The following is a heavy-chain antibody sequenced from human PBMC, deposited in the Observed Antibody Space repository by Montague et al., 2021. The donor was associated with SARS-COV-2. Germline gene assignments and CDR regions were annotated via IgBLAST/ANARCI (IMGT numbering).Heavy chain of an antibody. CDR3: ASDDFRWDLDS. J-gene: IGHJ4*02. CDR2: IYTTGST. Sequence: TLSLTCTVSGDPITSDVSYWSWIRQPAGKGLEWIGRIYTTGSTNYNPSLKSRLTISLDTSKNQFSLKLSSVTAAATAVYYCASDDFRWDLDSWGQGTLSPSPQ. D-gene: IGHD2/OR15-2a*01. CDR1: GDPITSDVSY. V-gene: IGHV4-61*02.